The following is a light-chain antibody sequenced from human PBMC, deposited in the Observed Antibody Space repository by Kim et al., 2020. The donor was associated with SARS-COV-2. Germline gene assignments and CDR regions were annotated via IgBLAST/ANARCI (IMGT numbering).Light chain of an antibody. Sequence: EIVMTQSPATLSVSPGERATLSCRASQSVSGYLGWYQQKPGQNTRLLIYGASTRAIGIPARFSGSGSGTEFTLTISSLQSEDFAVYYCQQYNDWPYTFGQGTKLEIK. CDR2: GAS. J-gene: IGKJ2*01. V-gene: IGKV3-15*01. CDR1: QSVSGY. CDR3: QQYNDWPYT.